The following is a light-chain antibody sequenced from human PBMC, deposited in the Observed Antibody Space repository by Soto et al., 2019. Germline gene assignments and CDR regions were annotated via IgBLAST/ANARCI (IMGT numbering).Light chain of an antibody. CDR3: SSYITSSTPFYV. CDR1: SSDVGDYNY. Sequence: QSVLTQPASVSASPGQSITISCTGTSSDVGDYNYVSWYQQHPGEAPKLIIYAVSNRPSGISNRFSASKSGNTASLTISGLQPEDEADYYCSSYITSSTPFYVFGTGTKVTVL. J-gene: IGLJ1*01. V-gene: IGLV2-14*03. CDR2: AVS.